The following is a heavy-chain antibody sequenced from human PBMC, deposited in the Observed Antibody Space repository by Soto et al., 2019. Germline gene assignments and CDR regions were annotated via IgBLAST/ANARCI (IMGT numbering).Heavy chain of an antibody. CDR1: GFTFSDYY. J-gene: IGHJ5*02. Sequence: GGSLRLSCAASGFTFSDYYMSWIRQAPGKGLEWVSYISSSGSTIYYADSVKGRFTISRDNAKNSLYLQMNSLRAEDTAVYYCARGTHPVVVIARRSNWFDPWGQGTLVTVSS. CDR2: ISSSGSTI. CDR3: ARGTHPVVVIARRSNWFDP. V-gene: IGHV3-11*01. D-gene: IGHD2-21*01.